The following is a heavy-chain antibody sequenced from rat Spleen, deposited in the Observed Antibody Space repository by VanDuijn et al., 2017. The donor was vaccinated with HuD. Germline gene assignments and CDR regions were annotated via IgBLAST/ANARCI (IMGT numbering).Heavy chain of an antibody. V-gene: IGHV5-29*01. CDR2: ISYDGGST. CDR1: GFTFSNYG. CDR3: AKALNYGGYSPGY. D-gene: IGHD1-11*01. Sequence: EVQLVESDGGLVQPGRSLKLSCAASGFTFSNYGMAWVRQAPTKGLEWVASISYDGGSTYYRDSVKGRFTISRDNAKSTLYLQMESLRSEDTATYYCAKALNYGGYSPGYWGQGVMVTVSS. J-gene: IGHJ2*01.